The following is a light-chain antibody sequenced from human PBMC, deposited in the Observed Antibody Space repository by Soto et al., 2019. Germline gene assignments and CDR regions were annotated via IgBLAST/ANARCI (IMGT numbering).Light chain of an antibody. Sequence: DIQMTQSPSTLSASVGDRVTITCRASQSISNWLAWYQQKPGKAPKLLIYKASSLGSGVPSRFSGSGSGTEFTLTISSLQPDDFATYYCQQYNSYPWTFGQGTKVQIK. V-gene: IGKV1-5*03. J-gene: IGKJ1*01. CDR3: QQYNSYPWT. CDR2: KAS. CDR1: QSISNW.